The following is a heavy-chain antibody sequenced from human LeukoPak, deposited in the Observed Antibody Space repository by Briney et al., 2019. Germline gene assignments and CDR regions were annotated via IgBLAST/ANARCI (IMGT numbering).Heavy chain of an antibody. D-gene: IGHD4-17*01. CDR2: INHSGST. Sequence: PSETLSLTCAVYGGSFSGYYWSWIRQPPGKGLEWIGEINHSGSTNYNPSLKSRVTISVDTSKNQLSLKLSSVTAADTAVYYCARARYGDYDYWGQGTLVTVSS. CDR1: GGSFSGYY. J-gene: IGHJ4*02. CDR3: ARARYGDYDY. V-gene: IGHV4-34*01.